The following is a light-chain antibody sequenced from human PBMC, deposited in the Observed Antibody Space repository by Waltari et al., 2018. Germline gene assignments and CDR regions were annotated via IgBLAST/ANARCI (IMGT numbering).Light chain of an antibody. CDR3: QSADSTGTYWV. Sequence: SYEVTQPPSVSVSPGQTARITCSGAALPKQFVYWYQQKPGQAPVLMIYKDSERSSGIPDRFSGSSSGTTATLTISGAQAEDEAEYHCQSADSTGTYWVFGGGTKLTVL. J-gene: IGLJ3*02. CDR1: ALPKQF. CDR2: KDS. V-gene: IGLV3-25*03.